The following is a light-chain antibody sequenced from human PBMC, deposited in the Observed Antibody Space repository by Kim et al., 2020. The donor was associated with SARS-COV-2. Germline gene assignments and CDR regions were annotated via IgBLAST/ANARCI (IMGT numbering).Light chain of an antibody. CDR3: HQYYRFST. CDR1: QNIDTS. CDR2: KAS. V-gene: IGKV1-5*03. Sequence: LSASLGDRVTITRRASQNIDTSLAWFQQKSGKAPKLLIYKASTLENGVPSRFSGSGSGTEFTLTISSLQPDDFATYFCHQYYRFSTFGQGTKLEI. J-gene: IGKJ2*01.